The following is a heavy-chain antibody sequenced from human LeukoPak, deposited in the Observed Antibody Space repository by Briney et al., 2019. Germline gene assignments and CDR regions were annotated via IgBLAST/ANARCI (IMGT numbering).Heavy chain of an antibody. V-gene: IGHV1-2*02. D-gene: IGHD6-13*01. CDR2: INPNTGGT. CDR3: AREEGYSSSWYHFDY. J-gene: IGHJ4*02. Sequence: ASVKVSCKASGYTFIGYYMHWVRQAPGQGLEWMGWINPNTGGTNFVQKFQGRVTMTRDTSITTGYMELSRLRFDDTAVYYCAREEGYSSSWYHFDYWGQGTLVTVSS. CDR1: GYTFIGYY.